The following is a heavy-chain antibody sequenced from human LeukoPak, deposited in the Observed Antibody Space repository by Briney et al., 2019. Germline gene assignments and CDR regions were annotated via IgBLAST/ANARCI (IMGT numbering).Heavy chain of an antibody. CDR2: IKSDGSST. CDR1: GFTFSSYW. CDR3: AREGRFLDRSPVDY. D-gene: IGHD3/OR15-3a*01. Sequence: PGGSLRLSCAASGFTFSSYWMHWVRQAPGKGLVWVSGIKSDGSSTSCADSVKGRFTVSRDNAKNTLYLQMNSLRAEDTAVYYCAREGRFLDRSPVDYWGQGSLVTVSS. J-gene: IGHJ4*02. V-gene: IGHV3-74*01.